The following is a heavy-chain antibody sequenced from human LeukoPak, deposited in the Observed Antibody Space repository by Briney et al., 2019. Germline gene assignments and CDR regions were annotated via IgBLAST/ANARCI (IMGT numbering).Heavy chain of an antibody. V-gene: IGHV1-2*02. J-gene: IGHJ3*02. CDR2: INPNSGGT. CDR1: GGTFSSYT. Sequence: ASVKVSCKASGGTFSSYTISWVRQAPGQGREWVGWINPNSGGTNYAQKFQGRVTMTRDTSISTAYMELSRLRSDDTAVYYCAREIGDHSSLNAFDIWGQGTMVTVSS. D-gene: IGHD3-10*01. CDR3: AREIGDHSSLNAFDI.